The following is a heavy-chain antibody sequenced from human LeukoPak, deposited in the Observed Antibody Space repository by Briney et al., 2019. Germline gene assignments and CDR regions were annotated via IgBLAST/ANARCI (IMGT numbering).Heavy chain of an antibody. CDR3: ARESNGYLY. D-gene: IGHD3-22*01. CDR2: ISSSSYI. CDR1: GFTFSSYS. V-gene: IGHV3-21*01. Sequence: GGTLRLSCAASGFTFSSYSMNWVRQAPGKGLEWVSSISSSSYIYYADSVKGRFTISRDNAKNSLYLQMNSLRAEDMAVYYCARESNGYLYWGHGTLVTVSS. J-gene: IGHJ4*01.